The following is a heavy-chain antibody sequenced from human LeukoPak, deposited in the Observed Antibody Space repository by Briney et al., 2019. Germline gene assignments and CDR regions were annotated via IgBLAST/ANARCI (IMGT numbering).Heavy chain of an antibody. CDR3: ARACSGGSCYSTQDY. Sequence: GGTLRLSCAASGFTFSSYGMHWVRQAPGKGLEWVAVIWYDGSNKYYADSVKGRFTISRDNSKNTLYLQMNSLRAEDTAVYYCARACSGGSCYSTQDYWGQGTLVTVSS. CDR1: GFTFSSYG. V-gene: IGHV3-33*01. D-gene: IGHD2-15*01. J-gene: IGHJ4*02. CDR2: IWYDGSNK.